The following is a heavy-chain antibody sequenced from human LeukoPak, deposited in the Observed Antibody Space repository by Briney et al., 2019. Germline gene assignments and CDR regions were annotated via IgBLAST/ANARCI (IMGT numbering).Heavy chain of an antibody. D-gene: IGHD4-17*01. CDR2: MNPNSGNT. Sequence: ASVKVSCKASGYTFTSYDIDWVRQATGQGLEWMGWMNPNSGNTGYAQKFQGRVTITRNTSISTAYMELISLRSEDTAVYYCARVRDYGDYVDAFDIWGQGTMVTVSS. CDR3: ARVRDYGDYVDAFDI. CDR1: GYTFTSYD. J-gene: IGHJ3*02. V-gene: IGHV1-8*03.